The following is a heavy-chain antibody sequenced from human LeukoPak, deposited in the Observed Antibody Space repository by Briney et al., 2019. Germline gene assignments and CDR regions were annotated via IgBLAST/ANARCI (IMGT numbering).Heavy chain of an antibody. CDR2: INPNSGGT. D-gene: IGHD6-19*01. CDR3: ARGAVADNNWFDP. V-gene: IGHV1-2*02. J-gene: IGHJ5*02. CDR1: GYTFTGYY. Sequence: ASVKVSCKASGYTFTGYYMHWVRQAPGQGLEWVGWINPNSGGTNYAQKFQGRVTMTRDTSISTAYMELSRLRSDDTAVYYCARGAVADNNWFDPWGQGTLVTVSS.